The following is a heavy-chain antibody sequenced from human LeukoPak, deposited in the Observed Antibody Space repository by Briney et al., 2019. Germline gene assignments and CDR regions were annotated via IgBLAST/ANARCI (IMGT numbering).Heavy chain of an antibody. Sequence: ASVKVSCKASGYTFTGYYMHWVRQAPGQGLEWMGWINPNSGGTNYAQKFQGRVTITRNTSISTAYMELSSLRSEDTAVYYCARDRGRAPFDPWGQGTLVTVSS. V-gene: IGHV1-2*02. J-gene: IGHJ5*02. CDR2: INPNSGGT. CDR1: GYTFTGYY. CDR3: ARDRGRAPFDP. D-gene: IGHD3-10*01.